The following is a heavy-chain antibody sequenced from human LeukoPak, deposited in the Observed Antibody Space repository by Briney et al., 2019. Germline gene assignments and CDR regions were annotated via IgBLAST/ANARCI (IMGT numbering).Heavy chain of an antibody. Sequence: GRSLRLSCAASGFTFSSYAMHWVRQAPGKGLEWVAVISYDGSNKYYADSVKGRFTISRDNTKNTLYLQMNSLRAEDTAVYYCAREAQYDFWSGYSHGYFDYWGQGTLVTVSS. CDR3: AREAQYDFWSGYSHGYFDY. D-gene: IGHD3-3*01. CDR2: ISYDGSNK. V-gene: IGHV3-30*01. J-gene: IGHJ4*02. CDR1: GFTFSSYA.